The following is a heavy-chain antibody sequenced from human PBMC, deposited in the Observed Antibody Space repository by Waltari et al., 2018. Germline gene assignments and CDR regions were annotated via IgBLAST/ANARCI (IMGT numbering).Heavy chain of an antibody. D-gene: IGHD1-26*01. Sequence: QVQLVQSGAEVKKPGASVKVSCKASGYTFATFEITWVRQAPGQGLEWMGVISGYNGNTNYAQKFQGRVTMTTDTSTSTAYLELKSLGSDDTAVYYCARKRGSYLSYFDFWGQGTLVTVPS. V-gene: IGHV1-18*01. CDR2: ISGYNGNT. J-gene: IGHJ4*02. CDR1: GYTFATFE. CDR3: ARKRGSYLSYFDF.